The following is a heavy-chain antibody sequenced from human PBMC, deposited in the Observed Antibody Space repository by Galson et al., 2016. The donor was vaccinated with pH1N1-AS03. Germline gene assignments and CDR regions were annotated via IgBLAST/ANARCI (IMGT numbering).Heavy chain of an antibody. Sequence: SVKVSCKASGYNFVTYGITWVRQGPGQGLEWMGWINPYSTNTNYAKKVQDRVTMTADTSTTTAHLDLRNLGSDDTAVYYCARDVAVRPFLSDDWGQETLLIVSS. D-gene: IGHD6-6*01. J-gene: IGHJ4*02. CDR1: GYNFVTYG. CDR2: INPYSTNT. CDR3: ARDVAVRPFLSDD. V-gene: IGHV1-18*01.